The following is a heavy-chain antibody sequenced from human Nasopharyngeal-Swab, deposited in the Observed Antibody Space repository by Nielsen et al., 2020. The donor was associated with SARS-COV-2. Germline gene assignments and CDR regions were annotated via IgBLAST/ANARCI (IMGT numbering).Heavy chain of an antibody. CDR2: ISYDGSNK. CDR1: GFTFSSYS. D-gene: IGHD3-22*01. CDR3: AKDRHHSTMIVVVTYYFDY. V-gene: IGHV3-30*18. J-gene: IGHJ4*02. Sequence: GESLKISCAASGFTFSSYSMNWVRQAPGKGLEWVAVISYDGSNKYYADSVKGRFTISRDNSKNTLYLQMNSLRAEDTAVYYCAKDRHHSTMIVVVTYYFDYWGQGTLVTVSS.